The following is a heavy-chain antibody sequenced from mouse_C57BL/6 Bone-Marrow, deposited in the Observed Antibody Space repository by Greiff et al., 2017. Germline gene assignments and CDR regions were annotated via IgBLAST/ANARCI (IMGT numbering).Heavy chain of an antibody. CDR1: GFTFSSYT. CDR3: ARQGWLPFDY. CDR2: ISGGGGNT. D-gene: IGHD2-3*01. J-gene: IGHJ2*01. V-gene: IGHV5-9*01. Sequence: EVHLVESGGGLVKPGGSLKLSCAASGFTFSSYTMSWVRQTPEKRLEWVATISGGGGNTYYPDSVKGRFTITRDNAKNTLYLQMSRLRSEDTAWYCCARQGWLPFDYWGQGTTLTVSS.